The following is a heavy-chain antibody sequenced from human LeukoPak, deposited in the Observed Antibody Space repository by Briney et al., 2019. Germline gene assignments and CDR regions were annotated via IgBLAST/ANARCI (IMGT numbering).Heavy chain of an antibody. CDR1: GFTVSSNY. D-gene: IGHD2-2*01. CDR2: IYSGGST. Sequence: GGSLRLSRAASGFTVSSNYMSWVRQAPGKGLEWVSVIYSGGSTYYADSVKGRFTISRDNSKNTLYLQMNSLRAEDTAVYYCARDLRAEGVVPAAMDYWGQGTLVTVSS. CDR3: ARDLRAEGVVPAAMDY. J-gene: IGHJ4*02. V-gene: IGHV3-53*01.